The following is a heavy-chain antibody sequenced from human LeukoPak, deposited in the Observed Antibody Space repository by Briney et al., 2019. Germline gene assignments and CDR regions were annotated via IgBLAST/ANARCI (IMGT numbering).Heavy chain of an antibody. V-gene: IGHV3-30-3*01. CDR2: ISYDGSNK. J-gene: IGHJ5*02. CDR1: GFTFSSYA. D-gene: IGHD6-19*01. Sequence: GRSLRLSCAASGFTFSSYAMHWVRQAPGKGLEWVAVISYDGSNKYYADSVKGRFTISRDNSKNTLYLQMNSLRAEDTAVYYCAPTSAVAGKGDYNWFDPWGQGTLVTVSS. CDR3: APTSAVAGKGDYNWFDP.